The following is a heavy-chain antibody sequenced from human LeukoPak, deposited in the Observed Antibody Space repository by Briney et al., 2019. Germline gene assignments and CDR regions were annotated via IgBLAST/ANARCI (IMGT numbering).Heavy chain of an antibody. Sequence: VGSLRLSCAASGFSFSSSGMHWVRQAPGKGSDWVAVIAYDGSNKYYTDSVKGRFTVSRDNSKNTLYLQMNSLRAEDTAVYYCAKEAFWPVGFDPWGQGALLTVSS. J-gene: IGHJ5*02. D-gene: IGHD3-3*01. V-gene: IGHV3-30*18. CDR3: AKEAFWPVGFDP. CDR1: GFSFSSSG. CDR2: IAYDGSNK.